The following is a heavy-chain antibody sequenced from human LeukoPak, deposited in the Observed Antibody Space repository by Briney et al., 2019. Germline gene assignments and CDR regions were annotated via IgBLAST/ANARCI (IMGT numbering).Heavy chain of an antibody. CDR2: ISSSGSTI. V-gene: IGHV3-48*03. Sequence: GGSLRLSCAASGFTFSSYEMNWVRQAPGKGLEWVSYISSSGSTIYYADSVKGRFTISRDNAKNSLYLQMNSLRAEDTAVYYCAKDVSTIVVVDEYWGQGTLVTVSS. CDR3: AKDVSTIVVVDEY. CDR1: GFTFSSYE. J-gene: IGHJ4*02. D-gene: IGHD3-22*01.